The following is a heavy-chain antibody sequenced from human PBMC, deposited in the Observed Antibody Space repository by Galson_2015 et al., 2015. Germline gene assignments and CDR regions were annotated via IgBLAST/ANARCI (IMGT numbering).Heavy chain of an antibody. CDR3: ASNVKAFFSYMAV. CDR2: ITSSSSYI. Sequence: SLRLSCAASGFTFSSYSMNWVRQAPGKGLEWVSSITSSSSYIYYADSLKGRFTISRDNAKNSLYLQMNSLRTEDTAVYYCASNVKAFFSYMAVSGNATKITVSS. V-gene: IGHV3-21*01. D-gene: IGHD2/OR15-2a*01. J-gene: IGHJ6*03. CDR1: GFTFSSYS.